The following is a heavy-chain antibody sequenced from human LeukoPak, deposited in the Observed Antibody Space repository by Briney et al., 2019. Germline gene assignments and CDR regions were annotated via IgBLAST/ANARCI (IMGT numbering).Heavy chain of an antibody. Sequence: GRSLRLSCAASGFTFSSYAMHWVRQAPGKGLEWVAVISYDGSNKYYADSVKGRFTISRDNSKNTLYLQMNSLRAEDTAVYYCARDGDYYGSGSYPDYWGQGTLVTVSS. CDR1: GFTFSSYA. D-gene: IGHD3-10*01. CDR3: ARDGDYYGSGSYPDY. V-gene: IGHV3-30-3*01. J-gene: IGHJ4*02. CDR2: ISYDGSNK.